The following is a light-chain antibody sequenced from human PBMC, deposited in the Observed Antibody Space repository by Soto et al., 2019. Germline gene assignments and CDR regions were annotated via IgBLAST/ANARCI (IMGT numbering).Light chain of an antibody. V-gene: IGKV1-39*01. CDR2: AAS. Sequence: DIQMTQSPSSLSASVGDRVTITCRASQSISSYLNWYQQKPGKAPKLLIYAASSLQSGVPSRFSGSGSGPDFTLTISSLQPEDFATYYCQQSYSTPPLTFGGGTKVEIK. J-gene: IGKJ4*01. CDR1: QSISSY. CDR3: QQSYSTPPLT.